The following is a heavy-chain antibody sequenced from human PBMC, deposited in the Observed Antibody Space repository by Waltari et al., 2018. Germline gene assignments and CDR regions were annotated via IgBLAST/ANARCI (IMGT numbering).Heavy chain of an antibody. CDR1: GGYFNNNF. D-gene: IGHD3-22*01. V-gene: IGHV4-34*02. CDR2: ITHSGVT. Sequence: QVQLRQWGAGLLKPSETLSLPGLAHGGYFNNNFWHWRTLSPGQGLEWIGEITHSGVTNDNPSLKSRVTISVDTSKNQFSLNLRSVTAADTAVYYCARGHGTGMIGRWHYYYYGMDVWGQGTTVTVSS. J-gene: IGHJ6*02. CDR3: ARGHGTGMIGRWHYYYYGMDV.